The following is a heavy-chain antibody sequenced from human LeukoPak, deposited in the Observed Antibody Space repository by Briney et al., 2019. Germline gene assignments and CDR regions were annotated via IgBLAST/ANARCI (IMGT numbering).Heavy chain of an antibody. D-gene: IGHD4-23*01. CDR1: GGSISSISSNNYH. V-gene: IGHV4-39*02. CDR3: AREMGVVTAHGIDV. J-gene: IGHJ6*02. CDR2: IYYSGST. Sequence: SETLSLTCIVSGGSISSISSNNYHWGWIRQPPGKGLEWIGSIYYSGSTYYNPSLKSRVTISVDTSKNQFSLKLSSVTAADTALYYCAREMGVVTAHGIDVWAKGPRSPSP.